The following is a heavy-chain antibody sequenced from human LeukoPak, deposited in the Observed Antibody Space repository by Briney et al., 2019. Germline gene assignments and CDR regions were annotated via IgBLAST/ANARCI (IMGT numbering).Heavy chain of an antibody. CDR3: ARDIRPRVESFDY. CDR2: INPNSGGT. V-gene: IGHV1-2*02. CDR1: GHTFIDYH. Sequence: ASVKVSCKASGHTFIDYHLHWVRQAPGQGLEWMGWINPNSGGTNYAQKFQGRVTMTRDTSTNTACMELTGLRSDDTAVYYCARDIRPRVESFDYWGQGTLVAISS. J-gene: IGHJ4*02. D-gene: IGHD3-3*01.